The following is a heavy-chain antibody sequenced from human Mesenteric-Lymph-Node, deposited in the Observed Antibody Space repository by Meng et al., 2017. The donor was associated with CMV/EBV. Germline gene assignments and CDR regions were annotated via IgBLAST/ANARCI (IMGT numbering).Heavy chain of an antibody. CDR2: IYYSGST. Sequence: SETLSLTCTVSGGSVSSGSYYWSWIRQPPGKGLEWIGYIYYSGSTNYNPSLKSRVTISVDTSKNQFSLKLSSVTAADTAVYYCARDCRDCSSITSPYSTIDGMDVWGQGTTVTVSS. D-gene: IGHD2/OR15-2a*01. CDR1: GGSVSSGSYY. CDR3: ARDCRDCSSITSPYSTIDGMDV. V-gene: IGHV4-61*01. J-gene: IGHJ6*02.